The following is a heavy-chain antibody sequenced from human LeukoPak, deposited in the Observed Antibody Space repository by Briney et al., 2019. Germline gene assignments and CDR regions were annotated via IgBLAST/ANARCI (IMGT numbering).Heavy chain of an antibody. CDR1: GFSFSSYW. D-gene: IGHD7-27*01. V-gene: IGHV3-7*03. J-gene: IGHJ4*02. Sequence: GGSLRLSCVASGFSFSSYWMSWVRQAPGKGLEWVANIKEDGREKYYVDSVKGRFTISRDNAKNSLYLHMNSLRAEATAVYYCARDPNCGSPSGYFDYWGQGTLVTVSS. CDR3: ARDPNCGSPSGYFDY. CDR2: IKEDGREK.